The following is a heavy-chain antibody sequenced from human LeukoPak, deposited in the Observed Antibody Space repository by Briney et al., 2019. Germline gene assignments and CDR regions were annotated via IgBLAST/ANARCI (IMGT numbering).Heavy chain of an antibody. CDR2: VYPVDSTT. CDR3: VRHRGTRGWYDSIDY. D-gene: IGHD6-19*01. J-gene: IGHJ4*02. CDR1: EYTFTNYC. Sequence: GESLKISCKGSEYTFTNYCIAWVRQMPGKGLEWMAIVYPVDSTTRYRPPFQGQVTVSADRSINTAYLQWSSLTASDTAIYYCVRHRGTRGWYDSIDYWGQGTLVTVSS. V-gene: IGHV5-51*01.